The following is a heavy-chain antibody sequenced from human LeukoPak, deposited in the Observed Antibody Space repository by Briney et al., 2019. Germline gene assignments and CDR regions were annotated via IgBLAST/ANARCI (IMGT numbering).Heavy chain of an antibody. CDR3: ARSAAARDFGRYYYYYMDF. Sequence: SVKVSCKATGGTFSSYAISWVRQAPGQGLEWMGGIIPIFGTANYAQKFQGRVTITTDESTSTAYMELSSLRSEDTAVYYCARSAAARDFGRYYYYYMDFWGKGTTVTVSS. J-gene: IGHJ6*03. CDR1: GGTFSSYA. CDR2: IIPIFGTA. V-gene: IGHV1-69*05. D-gene: IGHD6-13*01.